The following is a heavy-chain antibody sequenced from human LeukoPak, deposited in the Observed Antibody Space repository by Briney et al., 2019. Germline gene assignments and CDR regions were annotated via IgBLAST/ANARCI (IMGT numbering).Heavy chain of an antibody. D-gene: IGHD3-22*01. CDR3: ARDYYDSSGYFYFDY. Sequence: GGSLRLSCAASGFTFSSYSMNWVRQAPGKGLEWVSSISSSSSYIYYADSVKGRFTISRDNAKNSLYLQMNSLRAEDTAVYYCARDYYDSSGYFYFDYWGQGTLVTVSS. CDR1: GFTFSSYS. CDR2: ISSSSSYI. J-gene: IGHJ4*02. V-gene: IGHV3-21*01.